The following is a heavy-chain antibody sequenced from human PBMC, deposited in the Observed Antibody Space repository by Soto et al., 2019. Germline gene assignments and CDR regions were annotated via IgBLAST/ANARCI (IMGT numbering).Heavy chain of an antibody. V-gene: IGHV3-11*01. CDR1: GFALNDHS. J-gene: IGHJ4*01. D-gene: IGHD6-25*01. CDR2: ISSSGSTT. Sequence: PGRSPRLSFTAYGFALNDHSMTWLRQAPGKGLEWLSFISSSGSTTYYADSVKGRFTISRDSAQNSLYLQMHSLRGEDTAVYYCARGSAATMRALADYWGQGTLVSVSS. CDR3: ARGSAATMRALADY.